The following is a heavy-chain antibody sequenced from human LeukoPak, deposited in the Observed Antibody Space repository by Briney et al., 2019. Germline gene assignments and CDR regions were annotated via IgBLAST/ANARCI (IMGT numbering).Heavy chain of an antibody. CDR3: ARDKDSSGYYNWFAP. Sequence: ASVKVSCKASGYTFTGYYMHWVRQAPGQGLEWMGWINPNSGGTNYAQKVQGRVTMTRDTSISTAYMELSRLRSDDTAVYYCARDKDSSGYYNWFAPWGQGTLVTVSS. D-gene: IGHD3-22*01. J-gene: IGHJ5*02. CDR1: GYTFTGYY. V-gene: IGHV1-2*02. CDR2: INPNSGGT.